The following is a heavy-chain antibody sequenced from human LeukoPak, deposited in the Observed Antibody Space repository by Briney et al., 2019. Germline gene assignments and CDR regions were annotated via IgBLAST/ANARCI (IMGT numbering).Heavy chain of an antibody. D-gene: IGHD5-24*01. Sequence: SETLSLTCTVSGGSISSGTLYWSWIRRPAGKGLEWIGRIYTSGSTNYNPSLKSRVTISVDTSKNQFSLKLSSVTAADTAMYYCARGRVEMATIDFDYWGQGTLVTVSS. CDR2: IYTSGST. CDR1: GGSISSGTLY. CDR3: ARGRVEMATIDFDY. J-gene: IGHJ4*02. V-gene: IGHV4-61*02.